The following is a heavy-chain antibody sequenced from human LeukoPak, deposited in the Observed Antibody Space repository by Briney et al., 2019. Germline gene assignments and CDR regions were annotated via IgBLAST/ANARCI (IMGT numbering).Heavy chain of an antibody. V-gene: IGHV1-2*06. CDR2: INPNSGGT. Sequence: GASVKVSCKASGYTFTGYYMHWVRQAPGQGLEWMGRINPNSGGTNYAQKFQGRVTMTRDTSISTAYMELSRLRPDDTAVYYCARVGYYDSSGPLNDYWGQGTLVTVSS. CDR1: GYTFTGYY. D-gene: IGHD3-22*01. J-gene: IGHJ4*02. CDR3: ARVGYYDSSGPLNDY.